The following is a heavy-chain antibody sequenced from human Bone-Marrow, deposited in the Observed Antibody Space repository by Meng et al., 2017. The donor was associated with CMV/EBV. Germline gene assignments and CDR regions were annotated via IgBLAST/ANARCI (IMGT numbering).Heavy chain of an antibody. V-gene: IGHV3-74*01. CDR1: GFTFSGSA. Sequence: GESLKISCAASGFTFSGSAMHWVRQAPGKGLVWVSRISSDGSTTNYADSVKGRFTISRDNAKNTLYLQLNSLRAEDTAVYYCARDYWGCGDVWGQGTLVTVSS. CDR3: ARDYWGCGDV. D-gene: IGHD2-21*01. CDR2: ISSDGSTT. J-gene: IGHJ4*02.